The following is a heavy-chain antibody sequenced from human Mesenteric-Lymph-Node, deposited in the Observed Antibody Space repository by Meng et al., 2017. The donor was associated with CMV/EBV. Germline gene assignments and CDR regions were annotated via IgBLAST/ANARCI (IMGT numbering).Heavy chain of an antibody. Sequence: GASLKISCAASGFTFDDYTMHWVRQAPGKGLEWVSLISWDGGSTYYADSVKGRFTISRDNRKNSLYLQMNRLRPEDSALYYCAKDAGYSGYDSLNDYFGMDVWGQGTTVTVSS. CDR2: ISWDGGST. CDR1: GFTFDDYT. J-gene: IGHJ6*02. V-gene: IGHV3-43*01. D-gene: IGHD5-12*01. CDR3: AKDAGYSGYDSLNDYFGMDV.